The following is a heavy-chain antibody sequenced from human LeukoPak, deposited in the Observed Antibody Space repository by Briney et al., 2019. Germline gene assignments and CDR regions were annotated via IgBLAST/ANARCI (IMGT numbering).Heavy chain of an antibody. CDR1: GGSFSGYY. J-gene: IGHJ4*02. D-gene: IGHD3-9*01. CDR3: ARVRTYDILTGYYNVDDY. CDR2: INHSGST. V-gene: IGHV4-34*01. Sequence: KPSETLSLTCAVYGGSFSGYYWSWIRQPPGKGLEWIGEINHSGSTDYNPSLKSRVTISVDTSKNQFSLKLSSVTAADTAVYYCARVRTYDILTGYYNVDDYWGQGTLVTVSS.